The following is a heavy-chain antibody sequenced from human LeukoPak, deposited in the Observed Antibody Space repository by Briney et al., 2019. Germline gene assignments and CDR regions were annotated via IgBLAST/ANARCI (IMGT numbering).Heavy chain of an antibody. J-gene: IGHJ4*02. CDR3: AKANGFSGSYKAFDY. CDR1: GFTFSDYY. CDR2: ISGSGGST. Sequence: GGSLRLSCAASGFTFSDYYMSWIRQAPGKGLEWVSAISGSGGSTYYADSVKGRFTISRDNSKNTLYLQMNSLRAEDTAVYYCAKANGFSGSYKAFDYWGQGTLVTVSS. D-gene: IGHD1-26*01. V-gene: IGHV3-23*01.